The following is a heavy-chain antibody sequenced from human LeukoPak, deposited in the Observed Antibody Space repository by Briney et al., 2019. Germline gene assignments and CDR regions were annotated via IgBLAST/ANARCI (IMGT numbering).Heavy chain of an antibody. J-gene: IGHJ4*02. Sequence: AGGSLRLSCAVSGFAFSSYWMSWVRQAPGKGLEWVANIKQDGSEKYYVDSVEGRFTISRDNAKNSLYLQMNSLRAEDTAVYYCVRDPSAYCGGDCPDYWGQGTLVTVSS. CDR1: GFAFSSYW. CDR3: VRDPSAYCGGDCPDY. V-gene: IGHV3-7*01. D-gene: IGHD2-21*02. CDR2: IKQDGSEK.